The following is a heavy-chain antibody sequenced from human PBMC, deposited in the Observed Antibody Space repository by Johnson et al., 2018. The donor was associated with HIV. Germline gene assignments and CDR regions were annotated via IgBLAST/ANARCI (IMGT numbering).Heavy chain of an antibody. D-gene: IGHD4-23*01. CDR2: IYSGGRT. J-gene: IGHJ3*02. Sequence: VRLVESGGGLVQPGGYLRLSCVASGFTVSNNFMSWVRQAPGKGLEWVSVIYSGGRTYYTDSVKGRFTISRDSSKNTLYLQMNSLSAEDTAVYYCARGAGEAYGGNFRDAFDIWGQGTMVTVSS. V-gene: IGHV3-66*02. CDR3: ARGAGEAYGGNFRDAFDI. CDR1: GFTVSNNF.